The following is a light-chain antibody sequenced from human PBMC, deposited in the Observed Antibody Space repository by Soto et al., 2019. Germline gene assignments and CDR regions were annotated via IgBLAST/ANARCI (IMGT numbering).Light chain of an antibody. CDR3: CSYAGSYTVGV. Sequence: QSALTQPRSVSGSPGQSVTISCTGTSSDVGGSNYVSWYQQHPGKAPKLMIYDVSKRPSGVPDRFSGSKSGNTASLTISGLQAEDEADYYCCSYAGSYTVGVFGGGTKLPVL. V-gene: IGLV2-11*01. J-gene: IGLJ2*01. CDR1: SSDVGGSNY. CDR2: DVS.